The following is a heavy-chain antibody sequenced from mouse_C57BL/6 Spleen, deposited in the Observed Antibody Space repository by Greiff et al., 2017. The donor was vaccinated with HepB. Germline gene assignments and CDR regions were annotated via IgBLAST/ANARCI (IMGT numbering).Heavy chain of an antibody. CDR3: ARFTTVVARDWYFDV. V-gene: IGHV5-4*01. CDR1: GFTFSSYA. Sequence: EVQGVESGGGLVKPGGSLKLSCAASGFTFSSYAMSWVRQTPEKRLEWVATISDGGSYTYYPDNVKGRFTISRDNAKNNLYLQMSHLKSEDTAMYDCARFTTVVARDWYFDVWGTGTTVTVSS. J-gene: IGHJ1*03. CDR2: ISDGGSYT. D-gene: IGHD1-1*01.